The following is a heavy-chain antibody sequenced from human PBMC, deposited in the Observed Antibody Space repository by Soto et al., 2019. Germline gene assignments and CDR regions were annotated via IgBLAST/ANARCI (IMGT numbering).Heavy chain of an antibody. D-gene: IGHD6-6*01. CDR3: ARIEYSSSSGRWRVKGNWFDP. CDR2: INHSGST. J-gene: IGHJ5*02. V-gene: IGHV4-34*01. CDR1: GGSFSGYY. Sequence: PSETLSLTCAVYGGSFSGYYWSWIRRPPGKGLEWIGEINHSGSTNYNPSLKSRVTISVDTSKNQFSLKLSSVTAADTAVYYCARIEYSSSSGRWRVKGNWFDPWGQGTLVTVSS.